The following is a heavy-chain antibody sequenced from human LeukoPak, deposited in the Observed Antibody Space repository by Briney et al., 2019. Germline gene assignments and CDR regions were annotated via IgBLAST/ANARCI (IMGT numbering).Heavy chain of an antibody. J-gene: IGHJ4*02. CDR1: GGSISSTTYY. CDR3: ARDRACSNGVCSYFDY. Sequence: PSETLSLTCIVSGGSISSTTYYWGWIRQPPGKGLERIGSIYYSGSTWYNPSLKSRVTVSADTSKNQFSLKLTSVTAADTAVYYCARDRACSNGVCSYFDYWGQGTVVTVSS. D-gene: IGHD2-8*01. V-gene: IGHV4-39*01. CDR2: IYYSGST.